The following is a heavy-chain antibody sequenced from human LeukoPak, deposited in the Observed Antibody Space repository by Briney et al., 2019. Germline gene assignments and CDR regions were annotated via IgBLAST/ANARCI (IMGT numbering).Heavy chain of an antibody. D-gene: IGHD3-22*01. J-gene: IGHJ4*02. Sequence: PSETLSLTCAVSGGSISSGGYSWSWIRQPPGKGLEWIGYIYHSGSTYYNPSLKSRVTISLDTSKNQFSLKLSSVTAADTAVYYCARGRRYYDSRGYYYDYWGQGTLVTVSS. CDR2: IYHSGST. V-gene: IGHV4-30-2*01. CDR1: GGSISSGGYS. CDR3: ARGRRYYDSRGYYYDY.